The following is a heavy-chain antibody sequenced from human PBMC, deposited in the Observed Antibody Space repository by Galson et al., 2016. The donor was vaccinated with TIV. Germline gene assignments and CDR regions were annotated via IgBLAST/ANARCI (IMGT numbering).Heavy chain of an antibody. CDR2: INPDSGDT. Sequence: SVNVSCKASGYTFTGYYMHWVRQAPGQGLEWMGWINPDSGDTNYSQKFQGRVTMTRDTSINTAYMELSNLKSDDTAVYYCARDPSPVTTSPFDIWGQGTMVTVSS. CDR3: ARDPSPVTTSPFDI. V-gene: IGHV1-2*02. J-gene: IGHJ3*02. CDR1: GYTFTGYY. D-gene: IGHD4-17*01.